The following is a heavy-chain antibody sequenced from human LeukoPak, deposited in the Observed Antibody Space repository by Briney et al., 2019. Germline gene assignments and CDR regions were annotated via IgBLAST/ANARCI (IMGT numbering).Heavy chain of an antibody. D-gene: IGHD1-26*01. CDR3: ARDGDSGSYYYYFDY. CDR2: IWYDGSNG. Sequence: PGRSLRLSCAASGFTFSSYGMHWVRQAPGKGLEWVAVIWYDGSNGYYADSVKGRFTISRDNSKNTLYLQMNSLRAEDTAVYYCARDGDSGSYYYYFDYWGQGTLVTVSS. CDR1: GFTFSSYG. J-gene: IGHJ4*02. V-gene: IGHV3-33*01.